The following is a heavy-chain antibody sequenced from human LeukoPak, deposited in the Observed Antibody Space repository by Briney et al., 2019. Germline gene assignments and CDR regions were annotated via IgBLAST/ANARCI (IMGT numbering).Heavy chain of an antibody. D-gene: IGHD6-19*01. CDR3: AREVDSSGWDTFDY. Sequence: ASVKVSCKASGYTFTGYYMHWVRQAPGQGLEWMGWINPNSGGTNYAQKFQGRDTMTRDTSISTAYMELSRLRSDDTAVYYCAREVDSSGWDTFDYWGQGTLVTVSS. CDR2: INPNSGGT. V-gene: IGHV1-2*02. J-gene: IGHJ4*02. CDR1: GYTFTGYY.